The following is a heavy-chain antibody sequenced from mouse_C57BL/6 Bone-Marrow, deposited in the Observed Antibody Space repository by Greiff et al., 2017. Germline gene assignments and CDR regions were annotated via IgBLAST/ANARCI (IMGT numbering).Heavy chain of an antibody. CDR2: ISNGGGST. CDR1: GFTFSDYY. V-gene: IGHV5-12*01. D-gene: IGHD1-2*01. CDR3: ARLLRPYAMDY. Sequence: EVKLQESGGGLVQPGGSLKLSCAASGFTFSDYYMYWVRQTPEKRLEWVAYISNGGGSTYYPDTVKGRFTISRDNAKNTLYLQMSRLKSEDTAMYYCARLLRPYAMDYWGQGTSVTVSS. J-gene: IGHJ4*01.